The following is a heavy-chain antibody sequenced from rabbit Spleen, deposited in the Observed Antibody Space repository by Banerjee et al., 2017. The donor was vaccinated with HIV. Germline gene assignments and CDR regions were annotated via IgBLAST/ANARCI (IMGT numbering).Heavy chain of an antibody. Sequence: QSLEESGGGLVQPEGSLTLTCTASGFDLSSYYYMCWVRQAPGKGLEWIGCIGSGSGNTYYASWAKGRFTISKTSSTTVTLQMTSLTAADTATYFCARDLASVVGWNFNLWGQGTLVTVS. CDR1: GFDLSSYYY. V-gene: IGHV1S40*01. D-gene: IGHD3-1*01. CDR3: ARDLASVVGWNFNL. J-gene: IGHJ4*01. CDR2: IGSGSGNT.